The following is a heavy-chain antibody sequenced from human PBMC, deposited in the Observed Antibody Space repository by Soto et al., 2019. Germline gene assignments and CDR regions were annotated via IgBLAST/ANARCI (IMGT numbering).Heavy chain of an antibody. CDR2: ISWKDEK. CDR3: AHRYGGNYYRWYFDS. J-gene: IGHJ4*02. D-gene: IGHD1-26*01. CDR1: GFSLSTSGAG. Sequence: QITLKESGPTLVKPTQTLTVTCTFSGFSLSTSGAGVGWIRQSPGKAPEWLALISWKDEKRYNPGLKSRLTITKDTSKNQGVLTMTSLDPVDTATYFCAHRYGGNYYRWYFDSWGQGTLVTVSS. V-gene: IGHV2-5*01.